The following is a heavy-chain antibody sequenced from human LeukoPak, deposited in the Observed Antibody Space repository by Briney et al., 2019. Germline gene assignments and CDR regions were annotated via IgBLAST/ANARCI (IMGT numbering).Heavy chain of an antibody. V-gene: IGHV3-15*01. CDR2: IKSKTDGGTT. J-gene: IGHJ4*02. D-gene: IGHD3-9*01. Sequence: KPGGSLRLSCAASGFTFSSAWMSWVRQAPGKGLEWVGRIKSKTDGGTTDYAAPVKGRFTISRDDSKNTLYLQMNSLKTEDTAVYYCTTVERYYDILTGYLPYDYWGQGTLVTVSS. CDR1: GFTFSSAW. CDR3: TTVERYYDILTGYLPYDY.